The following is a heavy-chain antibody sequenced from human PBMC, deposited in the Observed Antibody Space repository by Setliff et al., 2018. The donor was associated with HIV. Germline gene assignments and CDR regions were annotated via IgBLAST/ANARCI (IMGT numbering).Heavy chain of an antibody. CDR2: IIPLFGTA. V-gene: IGHV1-69*13. Sequence: SVKVSCKASGYTFTGHAMNWVRQAPGQGLEWMGAIIPLFGTANYAQKFQGRVTITADDSTSTVYMEVRSLRSADTAVYYCSKVSEHRTSSGSFYYYMDVWGEGTTVTVSS. D-gene: IGHD6-6*01. J-gene: IGHJ6*03. CDR1: GYTFTGHA. CDR3: SKVSEHRTSSGSFYYYMDV.